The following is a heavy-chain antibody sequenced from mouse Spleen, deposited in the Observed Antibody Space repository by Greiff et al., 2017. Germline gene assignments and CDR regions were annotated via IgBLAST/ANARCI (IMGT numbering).Heavy chain of an antibody. V-gene: IGHV7-3*02. Sequence: EVKLMESGGGLVQPGGSLRLSCATSGFTFTDYYMNWVRQPPGKALEWLGFIRNKANGYTTEYSASVKGRFTISRDNSQSILYLQMNTLRAEDSATYYCARDEGLSAWFAYWGQGTLVTVSA. CDR2: IRNKANGYTT. D-gene: IGHD6-2*01. J-gene: IGHJ3*01. CDR3: ARDEGLSAWFAY. CDR1: GFTFTDYY.